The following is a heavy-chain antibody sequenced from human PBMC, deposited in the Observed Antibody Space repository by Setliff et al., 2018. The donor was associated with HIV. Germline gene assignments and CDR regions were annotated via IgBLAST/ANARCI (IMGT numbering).Heavy chain of an antibody. V-gene: IGHV5-51*07. CDR1: GYSFTKFW. D-gene: IGHD2-2*01. J-gene: IGHJ6*03. Sequence: PGESLKISCQASGYSFTKFWIGWVHQMPGKGLEWMGIIFPGDSDTRYSPSFQGQVTISAVTSISTAYLQWRSLKASDTAMYYCARQPGRAAMGRENYYYYYMDVWGKGTTVTVSS. CDR3: ARQPGRAAMGRENYYYYYMDV. CDR2: IFPGDSDT.